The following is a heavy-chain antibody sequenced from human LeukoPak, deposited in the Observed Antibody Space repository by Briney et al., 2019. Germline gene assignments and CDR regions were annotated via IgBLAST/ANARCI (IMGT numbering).Heavy chain of an antibody. CDR3: ASQQLRDSSAGDY. D-gene: IGHD6-19*01. J-gene: IGHJ4*02. CDR1: GFTFSGSA. V-gene: IGHV3-73*01. CDR2: IRRKANSYAT. Sequence: GGSLRLSCAASGFTFSGSAMHWVRQASGKGLEWVGRIRRKANSYATAYAASVKGRFTISRDDSKNTAYLQMSSLRAEDTALYYCASQQLRDSSAGDYWGQGTLVTVSS.